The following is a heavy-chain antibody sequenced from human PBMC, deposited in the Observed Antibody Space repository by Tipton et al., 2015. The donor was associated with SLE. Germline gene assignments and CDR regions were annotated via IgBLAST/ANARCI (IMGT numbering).Heavy chain of an antibody. J-gene: IGHJ1*01. CDR2: IYSSGDR. CDR3: ARHVGSTDWSAAEYFQF. D-gene: IGHD2-2*01. V-gene: IGHV4-4*07. CDR1: GGSISFDY. Sequence: TLSLTCTVSGGSISFDYWSWIRQSAGRGLEWIGRIYSSGDRDYNPSLTGRVTVSVDTSKNQVSLKLSSVTAADTAVYYCARHVGSTDWSAAEYFQFWGQGTLVTVSS.